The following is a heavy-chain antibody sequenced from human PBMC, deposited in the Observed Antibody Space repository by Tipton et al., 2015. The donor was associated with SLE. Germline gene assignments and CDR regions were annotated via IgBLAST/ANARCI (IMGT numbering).Heavy chain of an antibody. D-gene: IGHD3-16*01. V-gene: IGHV4-34*01. Sequence: TLSLTCAVYGGSFSGYYWSWIRQPPGKGLEWIGEINHSGSTNHKPSLKSRVTISVDTSKNQFSLKVSSVTAADTAVYYCARGVRLGNGQLLDYWGQGTLVTVSS. CDR1: GGSFSGYY. CDR3: ARGVRLGNGQLLDY. CDR2: INHSGST. J-gene: IGHJ4*02.